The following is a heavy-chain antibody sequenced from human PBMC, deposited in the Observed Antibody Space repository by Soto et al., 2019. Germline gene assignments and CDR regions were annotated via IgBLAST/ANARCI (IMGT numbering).Heavy chain of an antibody. CDR3: ASGESGSQYYYGMDV. Sequence: QVQLVESGGGVVQPGRSLRLSCAASGFTFSDYGMNWVRQAPGRGLEWVALIWYDGTNKYYADSVKGRFTISRDNSENTVCLQMNSLRAEDTAVYYCASGESGSQYYYGMDVWGQGTTVTVSS. CDR1: GFTFSDYG. J-gene: IGHJ6*02. D-gene: IGHD1-26*01. CDR2: IWYDGTNK. V-gene: IGHV3-33*01.